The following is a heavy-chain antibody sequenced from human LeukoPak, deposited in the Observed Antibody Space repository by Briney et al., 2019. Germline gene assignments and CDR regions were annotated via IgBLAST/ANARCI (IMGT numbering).Heavy chain of an antibody. J-gene: IGHJ5*02. CDR3: AREPLGYSSTMAWFDP. CDR1: GGTFSSYA. V-gene: IGHV1-69*05. D-gene: IGHD6-13*01. CDR2: IIPIFGTA. Sequence: ASVKVSCKASGGTFSSYAISWVRQAPGQGLEWMGGIIPIFGTANYAQKFQGRVTITTDESTSTAYMELSSLRSEDTAVYYCAREPLGYSSTMAWFDPWGQGTLVTVSS.